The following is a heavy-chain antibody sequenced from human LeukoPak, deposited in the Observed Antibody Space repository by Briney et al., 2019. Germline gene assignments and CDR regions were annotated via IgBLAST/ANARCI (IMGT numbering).Heavy chain of an antibody. CDR3: ARDQPYYYDSSGSRDAFDI. CDR1: GFTFSSYW. CDR2: IKQDGSEK. Sequence: GGSLRLSCAASGFTFSSYWMSWVRQAPGKGLEWVANIKQDGSEKYYVDSVKGRFTISRDNAKNSLYLQMNSLRAEDAAVYYCARDQPYYYDSSGSRDAFDIWGQGTMVTVSS. J-gene: IGHJ3*02. D-gene: IGHD3-22*01. V-gene: IGHV3-7*01.